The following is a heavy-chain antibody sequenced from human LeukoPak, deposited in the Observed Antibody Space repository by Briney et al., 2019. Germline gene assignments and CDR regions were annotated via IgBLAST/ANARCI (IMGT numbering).Heavy chain of an antibody. Sequence: SETLPLTCTVSGGSISNYDWSWIRQPPGKEPEWIGNISDRGGAIYNPSLKSRVTMSVDTSKTHFSLKLNSVTAADTAVYYCARLPSHWGQGTLVTVSS. V-gene: IGHV4-59*08. CDR1: GGSISNYD. J-gene: IGHJ4*02. CDR2: ISDRGGA. CDR3: ARLPSH.